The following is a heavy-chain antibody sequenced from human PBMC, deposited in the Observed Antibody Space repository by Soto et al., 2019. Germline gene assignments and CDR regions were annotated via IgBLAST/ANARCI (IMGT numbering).Heavy chain of an antibody. CDR3: ARDWNGYSYAYSY. CDR2: INQDGSAR. Sequence: EVQLVESGGGLVQPGGSLRLSCAASGFTFSSFWLSWVRQAPGKGPEWVANINQDGSARNYLDSVKGRFTISRDNAKNSLYLQMNSLRAEDTAVYYCARDWNGYSYAYSYWGRGTLVTVSS. D-gene: IGHD5-18*01. CDR1: GFTFSSFW. J-gene: IGHJ4*02. V-gene: IGHV3-7*03.